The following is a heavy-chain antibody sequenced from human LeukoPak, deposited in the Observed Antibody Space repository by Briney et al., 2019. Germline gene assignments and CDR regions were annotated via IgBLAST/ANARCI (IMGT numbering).Heavy chain of an antibody. Sequence: GGSLRLSCAASGFTFSDYYMSWIRQAPGKGLEWVSSISSSSSYIYYADSVKGRFTISRDNAKNSLYLQMNSLRAEDTAVYYCARDPYGSGSYSGYFDYWGQGTLVTVSS. V-gene: IGHV3-11*06. J-gene: IGHJ4*02. CDR3: ARDPYGSGSYSGYFDY. CDR2: ISSSSSYI. CDR1: GFTFSDYY. D-gene: IGHD3-10*01.